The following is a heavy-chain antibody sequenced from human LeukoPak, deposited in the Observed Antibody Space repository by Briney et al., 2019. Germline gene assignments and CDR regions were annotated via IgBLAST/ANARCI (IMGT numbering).Heavy chain of an antibody. J-gene: IGHJ3*02. CDR1: GGSISSYY. V-gene: IGHV4-59*01. CDR2: IYYSGST. D-gene: IGHD4-17*01. Sequence: PSETLSLTCTVSGGSISSYYWSWIRQPPGKGLEWIGYIYYSGSTNYNPSLKSRVTISVDTSKSQFSLKLSSVTAADTAVYYCARLTTVTTYRAFDIWGQGTMVTVSS. CDR3: ARLTTVTTYRAFDI.